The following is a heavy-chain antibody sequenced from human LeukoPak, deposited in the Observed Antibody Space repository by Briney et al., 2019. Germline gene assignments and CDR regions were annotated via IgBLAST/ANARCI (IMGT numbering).Heavy chain of an antibody. CDR1: GFTFSGYY. CDR3: ARGDYVWGSYRYTRGFDY. CDR2: ISSSGSTI. D-gene: IGHD3-16*02. V-gene: IGHV3-11*01. J-gene: IGHJ4*02. Sequence: GGSLRPSCAASGFTFSGYYMSWIRQAPGKGLEWVSYISSSGSTIYYADSVKGRFTISRDNAKNSLYLQMNSLRAEDTAVYYCARGDYVWGSYRYTRGFDYWGQGTLVTVSS.